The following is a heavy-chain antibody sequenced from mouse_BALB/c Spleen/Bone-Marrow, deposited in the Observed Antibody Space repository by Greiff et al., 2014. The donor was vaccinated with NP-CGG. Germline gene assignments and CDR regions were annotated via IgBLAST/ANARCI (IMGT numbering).Heavy chain of an antibody. Sequence: VQLKESGAELVRPGALVKLSCKASGFNIKDYYMHWVKQRPEQGLEWIGWIDPENGNTIYDPKFQGKASITAGTSSNTAYLQLSSLTSEDTAVYYCAPIYDGYYVAWFAYWGQGTLVTVSA. J-gene: IGHJ3*01. D-gene: IGHD2-3*01. V-gene: IGHV14-1*02. CDR1: GFNIKDYY. CDR3: APIYDGYYVAWFAY. CDR2: IDPENGNT.